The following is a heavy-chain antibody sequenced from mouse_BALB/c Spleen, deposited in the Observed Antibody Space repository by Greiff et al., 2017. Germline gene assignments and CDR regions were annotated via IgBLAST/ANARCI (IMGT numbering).Heavy chain of an antibody. D-gene: IGHD1-2*01. CDR2: ISSGGSYT. V-gene: IGHV5-6-4*01. CDR3: TRDNYGYGY. CDR1: GFTFSSYT. Sequence: EVKLVESGGGLVKPGGSLKLSCAASGFTFSSYTMSWVRQTPEKRLEWVATISSGGSYTYYPDSVKGRFTISRDNAKNTLYLQMSSLKSEDTAMYYCTRDNYGYGYWGQGTTLTVSS. J-gene: IGHJ2*01.